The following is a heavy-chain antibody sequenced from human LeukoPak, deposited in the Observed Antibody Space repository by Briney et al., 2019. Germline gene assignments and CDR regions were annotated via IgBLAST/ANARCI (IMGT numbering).Heavy chain of an antibody. V-gene: IGHV3-30*09. CDR3: AKYAAAGAYDRHSEIDS. CDR2: ISYDGGNT. CDR1: GFKFRSYA. J-gene: IGHJ4*02. D-gene: IGHD3-22*01. Sequence: GGSLRLSCAVSGFKFRSYAMHWVRQAPGKGLEWLAVISYDGGNTYYADSVKGRFAISRDNSKNTLFLEMNSLRPEDTAVYYCAKYAAAGAYDRHSEIDSWGQGTLVTVSS.